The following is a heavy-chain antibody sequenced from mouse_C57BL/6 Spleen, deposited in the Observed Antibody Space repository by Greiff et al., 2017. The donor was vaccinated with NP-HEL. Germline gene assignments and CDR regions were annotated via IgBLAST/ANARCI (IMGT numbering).Heavy chain of an antibody. CDR1: GFSLTSYG. J-gene: IGHJ2*01. Sequence: QVQLQQSGPGLVQPSQSLSITCTVSGFSLTSYGVHWVRQSPGKGLEWLGVIWSGGSTDYNAAFISRLSISKDNSKSQVFFKMNSLQADDTAIYYCARNPSSYYGSSDFDYWGQGTTLTVSS. V-gene: IGHV2-2*01. CDR3: ARNPSSYYGSSDFDY. D-gene: IGHD1-1*01. CDR2: IWSGGST.